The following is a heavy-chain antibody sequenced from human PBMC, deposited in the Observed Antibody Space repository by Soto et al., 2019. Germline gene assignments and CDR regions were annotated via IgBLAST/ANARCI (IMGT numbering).Heavy chain of an antibody. Sequence: HGESLKISCKGSGYSFTNYWIGWVRQMPGKGLEWMGIIYPDDSDTRYSPSFQGQVTISADKSITTAYLQWSSLRPSDTAIYYCATFGGSSGRHADYWGQGTLVTVSS. D-gene: IGHD3-16*01. CDR2: IYPDDSDT. CDR3: ATFGGSSGRHADY. V-gene: IGHV5-51*01. J-gene: IGHJ4*02. CDR1: GYSFTNYW.